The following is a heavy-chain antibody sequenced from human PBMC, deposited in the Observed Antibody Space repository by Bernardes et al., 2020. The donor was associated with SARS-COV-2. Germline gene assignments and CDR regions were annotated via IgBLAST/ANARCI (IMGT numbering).Heavy chain of an antibody. J-gene: IGHJ4*02. CDR1: GFTFSSYW. Sequence: GGSLRLSCAASGFTFSSYWMSWVRQAPGKGLEWVANIKEDGSEKNYVDSVKGRFNISRDNAKNSLYLQMNSLRAEDTAVYYWAKGGYRYGSGGQGTLVTVSS. CDR2: IKEDGSEK. V-gene: IGHV3-7*01. CDR3: AKGGYRYGS. D-gene: IGHD5-18*01.